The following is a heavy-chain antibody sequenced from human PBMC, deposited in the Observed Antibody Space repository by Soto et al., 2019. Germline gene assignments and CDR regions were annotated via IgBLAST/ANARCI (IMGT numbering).Heavy chain of an antibody. V-gene: IGHV1-69*06. J-gene: IGHJ6*02. CDR2: IISTFGTT. D-gene: IGHD5-12*01. Sequence: SVKVSCKASGGTFSSYTISWVRQAPGQGLEWMGGIISTFGTTNYAQKFQGRVTITADKSTSAAYMELSSLTSEDAAVYYCAIARYGGDDRLVTYGMDVCRQATTVTVSS. CDR1: GGTFSSYT. CDR3: AIARYGGDDRLVTYGMDV.